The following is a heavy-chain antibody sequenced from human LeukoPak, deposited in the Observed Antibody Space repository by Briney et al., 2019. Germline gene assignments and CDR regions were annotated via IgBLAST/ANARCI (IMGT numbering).Heavy chain of an antibody. CDR2: ITNEGSNK. CDR1: GFTFSTYG. D-gene: IGHD1-26*01. J-gene: IGHJ4*02. Sequence: GRTLRLSCAASGFTFSTYGMHWVRQAPSKGLEWVAFITNEGSNKYYTDSVKGRFTISRDNSKNTLYLQMNSLRAEDTAVYYCAKELFQWANADYWGQGTLVTVSS. CDR3: AKELFQWANADY. V-gene: IGHV3-30*02.